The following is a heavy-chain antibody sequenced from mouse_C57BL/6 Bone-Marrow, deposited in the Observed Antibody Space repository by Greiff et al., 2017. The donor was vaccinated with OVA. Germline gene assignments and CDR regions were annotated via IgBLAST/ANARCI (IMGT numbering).Heavy chain of an antibody. CDR1: GFTFSDYG. CDR2: ISSGSSTI. D-gene: IGHD2-3*01. CDR3: ARHGYYVAWFAY. Sequence: EVKLVESGGGLVKPGGSLKLSCAASGFTFSDYGMHWVRQAPEKGLEWVAYISSGSSTIYYADTVKGRFTISRDNAKNTLFLQMTNLRSEDTAMDYCARHGYYVAWFAYWGQGTLVTVSA. J-gene: IGHJ3*01. V-gene: IGHV5-17*01.